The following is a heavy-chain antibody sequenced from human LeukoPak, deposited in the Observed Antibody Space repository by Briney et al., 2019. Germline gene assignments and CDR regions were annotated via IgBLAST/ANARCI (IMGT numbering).Heavy chain of an antibody. CDR3: LSSEVGATGVGY. Sequence: GASVKVSCKASGYTFTSYYMHWVRQAPGQGLEWMGIINPSGGSTSYAQKFQGRVTMTRDTSTSTVYMELSSLRSEDTAVYHCLSSEVGATGVGYWGQGTLVTVSS. CDR2: INPSGGST. V-gene: IGHV1-46*01. CDR1: GYTFTSYY. D-gene: IGHD1-26*01. J-gene: IGHJ4*02.